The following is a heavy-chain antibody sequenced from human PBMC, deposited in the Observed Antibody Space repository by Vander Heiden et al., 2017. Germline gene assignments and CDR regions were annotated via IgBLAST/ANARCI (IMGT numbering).Heavy chain of an antibody. J-gene: IGHJ4*02. V-gene: IGHV4-34*01. CDR1: GGSFRAYY. CDR3: ARYRRTTMVRGVIGFDY. Sequence: QFQLQQWGPGLFKPSETLSPTSAAYGGSFRAYYWTCTSQPPGKGLEWIGEINHSGSTNYNPSLKSRVTISVDTSKNQFSLKLSSVTAADTAVYYCARYRRTTMVRGVIGFDYWGQGTLVTVSS. CDR2: INHSGST. D-gene: IGHD3-10*01.